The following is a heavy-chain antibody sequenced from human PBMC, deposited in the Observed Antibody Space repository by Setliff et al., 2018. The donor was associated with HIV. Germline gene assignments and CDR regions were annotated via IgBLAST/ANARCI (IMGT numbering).Heavy chain of an antibody. V-gene: IGHV1-69*13. D-gene: IGHD1-26*01. J-gene: IGHJ4*01. CDR3: ARARNKWGTFDY. CDR2: IIPIFGTA. CDR1: GVTFSNYA. Sequence: SVKVSCKASGVTFSNYAISWVRQAPGQGLEWMGGIIPIFGTANYAQRFQGRVTISADGSTSSAYMELNSLRSEDTAVYYCARARNKWGTFDYWGQGTLVTVSS.